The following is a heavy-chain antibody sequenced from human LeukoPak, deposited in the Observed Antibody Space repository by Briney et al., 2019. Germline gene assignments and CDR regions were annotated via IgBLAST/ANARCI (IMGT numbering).Heavy chain of an antibody. J-gene: IGHJ4*02. CDR2: IKSKTDGGTT. Sequence: NPGGSLRLSCAASGFTFSNAWMSWVRQAPGKGLEWVGRIKSKTDGGTTDYAAPVKGRFTISRDDSKNTLYLQMNSLKTEDTAVYYCTTGLTYYYDSSGPWDSDYWGQGTLVTVSS. D-gene: IGHD3-22*01. CDR1: GFTFSNAW. V-gene: IGHV3-15*01. CDR3: TTGLTYYYDSSGPWDSDY.